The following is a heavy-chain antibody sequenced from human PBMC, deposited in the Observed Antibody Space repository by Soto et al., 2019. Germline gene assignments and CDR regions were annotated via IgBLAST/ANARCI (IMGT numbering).Heavy chain of an antibody. CDR1: GYALTYIS. CDR3: ATTRTDYDILTGYSVVAEY. D-gene: IGHD3-9*01. V-gene: IGHV1-24*01. CDR2: FDPEDGET. Sequence: GASVKPSSKVPGYALTYISMHSLHQAPKKGLEWMGGFDPEDGETIYAQKFQGRVTMTEDTSTDTAYMELSSLRSEDTAVYYCATTRTDYDILTGYSVVAEYWGQGTLVTGSS. J-gene: IGHJ4*02.